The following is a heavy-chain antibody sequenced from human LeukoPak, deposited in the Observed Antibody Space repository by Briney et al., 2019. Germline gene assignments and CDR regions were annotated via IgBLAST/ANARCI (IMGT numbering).Heavy chain of an antibody. Sequence: SETLPLTCAVYGGSFSGYYWSWIRQPPGRGLEWIGEINHSGSTNYNPSLKSRVTISVDTSKNQFSLKLSSVTAADTAVYYCARGGIVVVPAASYYFDYWGQGTLVTVSS. CDR3: ARGGIVVVPAASYYFDY. CDR2: INHSGST. J-gene: IGHJ4*02. V-gene: IGHV4-34*01. D-gene: IGHD2-2*01. CDR1: GGSFSGYY.